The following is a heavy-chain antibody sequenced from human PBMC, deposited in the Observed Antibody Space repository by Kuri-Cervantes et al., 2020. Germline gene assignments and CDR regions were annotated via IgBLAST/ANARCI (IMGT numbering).Heavy chain of an antibody. D-gene: IGHD2-2*01. CDR3: ATSLTQPRDCSSTSCYFDY. CDR1: GYTFTSYD. CDR2: IIPIFGTA. V-gene: IGHV1-69*13. J-gene: IGHJ4*02. Sequence: SVKVSCKASGYTFTSYDISWVRQAPGQGLEWMGGIIPIFGTANYAQKFQGRVTITADESTSTAYMELSSLRSDDTAVYYCATSLTQPRDCSSTSCYFDYWGQGTLVTVSS.